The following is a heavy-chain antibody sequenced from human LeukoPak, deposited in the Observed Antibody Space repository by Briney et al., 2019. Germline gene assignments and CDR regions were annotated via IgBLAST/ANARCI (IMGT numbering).Heavy chain of an antibody. Sequence: KPSATLSITSAVAGGSFSGYYRRWSRQHRGKGLEWIGEINNSGRTNYNPSLKSRVTISKDKSKNKFCMKMSCVTAADTAVYYCARGPYYYGSGSYPWGQGTLVTVSS. J-gene: IGHJ4*02. CDR1: GGSFSGYY. D-gene: IGHD3-10*01. CDR2: INNSGRT. CDR3: ARGPYYYGSGSYP. V-gene: IGHV4-34*01.